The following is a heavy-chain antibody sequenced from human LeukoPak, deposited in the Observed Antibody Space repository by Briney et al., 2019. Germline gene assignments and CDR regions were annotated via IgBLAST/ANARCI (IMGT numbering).Heavy chain of an antibody. CDR3: TSGEMSAFDF. D-gene: IGHD1-26*01. J-gene: IGHJ3*01. CDR2: IRSTTNGGSA. CDR1: GFTFNDAW. V-gene: IGHV3-15*01. Sequence: SGASGFTFNDAWMNWVRQAPGKGLVWLGRIRSTTNGGSAQYAAPVKGRFFLSRDDSERTAYLQMNSLKTDDTALYYCTSGEMSAFDFWGQGAMVTVSS.